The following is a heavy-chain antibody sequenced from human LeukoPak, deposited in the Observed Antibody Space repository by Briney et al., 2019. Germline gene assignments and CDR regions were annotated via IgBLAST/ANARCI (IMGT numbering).Heavy chain of an antibody. CDR1: GYTLTGYY. Sequence: GASVKVSCKASGYTLTGYYMHWVRQAPGQGLEWMGWINPNSGGTNYAQKFQGWVTMTRDTSISTAYMELSRLRSDDTAVYYCARGGRYNWNANPNWFDPWGQGTLVTVSS. D-gene: IGHD1-1*01. V-gene: IGHV1-2*04. CDR3: ARGGRYNWNANPNWFDP. CDR2: INPNSGGT. J-gene: IGHJ5*02.